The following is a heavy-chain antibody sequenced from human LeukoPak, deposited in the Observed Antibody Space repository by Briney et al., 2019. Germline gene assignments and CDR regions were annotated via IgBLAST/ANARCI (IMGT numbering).Heavy chain of an antibody. CDR3: AKNTLRYSGYEYYFDY. CDR2: ISYDGSNK. V-gene: IGHV3-30*18. Sequence: GRSLRLSCAASGFTFSSYGMHWVRQAPGKGLEWVAVISYDGSNKYYADSVKGRFTISRDNSKNTLYLQMNSLRAEDTAVYYCAKNTLRYSGYEYYFDYWGQGTLVTVSS. D-gene: IGHD5-12*01. CDR1: GFTFSSYG. J-gene: IGHJ4*02.